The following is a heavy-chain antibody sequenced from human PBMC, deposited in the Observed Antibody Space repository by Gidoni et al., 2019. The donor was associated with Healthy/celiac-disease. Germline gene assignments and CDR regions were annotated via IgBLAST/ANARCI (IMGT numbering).Heavy chain of an antibody. D-gene: IGHD3-9*01. CDR2: INPNSGGT. Sequence: QVQLVQSGAEVKKPGASVQLSCTASGYTFTGYSMHWVRQAPGQGLEWMGWINPNSGGTNYAQKFQGRVTMTRDTSISTAYMELSRLRSDDTAVYYCARIQLRYFDWFDYDAFDIWGQGTMVTVSS. CDR3: ARIQLRYFDWFDYDAFDI. V-gene: IGHV1-2*02. CDR1: GYTFTGYS. J-gene: IGHJ3*02.